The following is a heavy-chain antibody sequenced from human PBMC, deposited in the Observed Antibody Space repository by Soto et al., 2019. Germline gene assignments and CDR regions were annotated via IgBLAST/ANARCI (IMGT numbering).Heavy chain of an antibody. Sequence: EVQLVESGGGLIQPGGSLRLSCAASGFTFSNFWMHWVRQAPGKGLVWVSRINIDGSSTNYADSVKGRFAIYRDNAKNTLKLQMNSLRAEDTAVYYCARGCATKQEIYYYSAMDVWGQGTTVTVSS. CDR2: INIDGSST. V-gene: IGHV3-74*01. CDR3: ARGCATKQEIYYYSAMDV. D-gene: IGHD2-21*01. J-gene: IGHJ6*02. CDR1: GFTFSNFW.